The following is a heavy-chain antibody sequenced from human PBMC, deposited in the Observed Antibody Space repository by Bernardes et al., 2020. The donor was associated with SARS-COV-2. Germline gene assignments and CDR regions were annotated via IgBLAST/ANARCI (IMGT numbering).Heavy chain of an antibody. CDR1: GFIFSTYE. CDR3: VRAPFDGWPVYFDY. D-gene: IGHD2-2*03. V-gene: IGHV3-48*03. J-gene: IGHJ4*02. Sequence: GGSLRLSCAASGFIFSTYEMNWVRQAPGKGLEWIAHISTGGTTIYYADSVKGRFTISRDNANNALYLHMNSLRAEDTAVYYCVRAPFDGWPVYFDYWGQGTLVTVSS. CDR2: ISTGGTTI.